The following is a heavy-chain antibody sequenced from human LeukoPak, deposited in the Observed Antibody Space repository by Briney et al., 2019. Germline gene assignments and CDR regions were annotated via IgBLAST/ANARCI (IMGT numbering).Heavy chain of an antibody. CDR3: ARSRPYSSGWYFDY. Sequence: SETLSLTCTVSGGSISSYYWSWIRQPAGKGLEWIGRIYTSGSTNYNPSLKSRVTMSVDTSKNQFSLKLSPVTAADTAVYYCARSRPYSSGWYFDYWGQGTLVTVSS. CDR2: IYTSGST. CDR1: GGSISSYY. D-gene: IGHD6-19*01. J-gene: IGHJ4*02. V-gene: IGHV4-4*07.